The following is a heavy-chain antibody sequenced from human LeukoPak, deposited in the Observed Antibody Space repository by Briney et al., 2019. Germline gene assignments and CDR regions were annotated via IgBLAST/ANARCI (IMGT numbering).Heavy chain of an antibody. D-gene: IGHD6-19*01. CDR2: ISGSGGST. Sequence: PGGSLRLSCAASGFTFSSYWMHWVRQAPGKGLEWVSAISGSGGSTYYADSVKGRFTISRDNSKNTLYLQMNSLRAEDTAVYYCAKWEVESSGWYYFDYWGQGTLVTVSS. J-gene: IGHJ4*02. CDR1: GFTFSSYW. V-gene: IGHV3-23*01. CDR3: AKWEVESSGWYYFDY.